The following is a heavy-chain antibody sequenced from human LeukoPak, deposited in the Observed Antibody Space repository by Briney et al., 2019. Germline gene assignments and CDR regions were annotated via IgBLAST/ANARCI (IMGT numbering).Heavy chain of an antibody. V-gene: IGHV4-59*08. CDR1: GGSINSYY. D-gene: IGHD3-22*01. Sequence: SETLSLTCTVSGGSINSYYWSWIRQPPGKGLEWIGYIYYSGSTKYNPSLKSRVSISLDKSKNQFSLKLSSVTAADTAVYYCAALWDRRGVIAVDYWGQGSLVTVSS. J-gene: IGHJ4*02. CDR3: AALWDRRGVIAVDY. CDR2: IYYSGST.